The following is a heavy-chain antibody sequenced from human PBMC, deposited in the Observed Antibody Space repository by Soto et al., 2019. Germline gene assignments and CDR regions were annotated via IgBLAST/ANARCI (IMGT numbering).Heavy chain of an antibody. J-gene: IGHJ4*02. CDR3: AREDCSSTSCPRYALKDMAYFDY. D-gene: IGHD2-2*01. V-gene: IGHV3-11*01. CDR1: GFTFSDYY. Sequence: PGGSLRLSCAASGFTFSDYYMSWIRQAPGKGLEGVSYISSSGSTIYYADSVKGRFTISRDNAKNSLYLQMNSLRAEDTAVYYCAREDCSSTSCPRYALKDMAYFDYWGQGTLVTVSS. CDR2: ISSSGSTI.